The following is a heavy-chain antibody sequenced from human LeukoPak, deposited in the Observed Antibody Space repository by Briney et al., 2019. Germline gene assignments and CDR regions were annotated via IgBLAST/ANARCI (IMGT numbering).Heavy chain of an antibody. CDR2: ISDSGDST. V-gene: IGHV3-23*01. J-gene: IGHJ4*02. Sequence: PGGSLRLSCAASGFTFSSYAMSWVRQAPGKGLEWVSAISDSGDSTYHPDSVKGRFTISRDNSKNTLYLQMNSLRADDTAVYYCVGYCASSSCPGGYWGQGTLVTVSS. CDR3: VGYCASSSCPGGY. CDR1: GFTFSSYA. D-gene: IGHD2-2*01.